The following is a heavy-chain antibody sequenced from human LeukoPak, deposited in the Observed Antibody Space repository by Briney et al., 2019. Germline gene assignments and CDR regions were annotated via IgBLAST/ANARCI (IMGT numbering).Heavy chain of an antibody. CDR1: GFTFTSSA. CDR3: GADSMPRGVFSYAFDI. D-gene: IGHD3-10*01. CDR2: IVIGSGDT. V-gene: IGHV1-58*01. J-gene: IGHJ3*02. Sequence: TSVKVSCKASGFTFTSSAVQWVRQARGQRLEWIGWIVIGSGDTNSAQKFQERVTITRDMSTRTAYMELSSLRSEDTAVYYCGADSMPRGVFSYAFDIWGQGTMVTVSS.